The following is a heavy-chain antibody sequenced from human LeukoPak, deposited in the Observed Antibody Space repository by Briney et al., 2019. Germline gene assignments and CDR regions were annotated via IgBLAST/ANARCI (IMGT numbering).Heavy chain of an antibody. V-gene: IGHV3-53*01. Sequence: GGSLRLSCAASGFTVSSNYMSWVRQAPGKGLEWVSVIYSGGSTYYADSVKGRFTISRDNSKNTLYLQMNSLRAEDTAVYYCARVVAAGTFYFDYWGQGTLVTVSS. CDR3: ARVVAAGTFYFDY. D-gene: IGHD6-13*01. J-gene: IGHJ4*02. CDR2: IYSGGST. CDR1: GFTVSSNY.